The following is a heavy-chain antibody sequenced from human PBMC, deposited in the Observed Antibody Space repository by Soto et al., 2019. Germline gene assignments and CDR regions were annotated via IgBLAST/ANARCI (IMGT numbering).Heavy chain of an antibody. CDR1: GYTFTSYG. Sequence: QVQLVQSGAEVKKPGASVKVSCKASGYTFTSYGISWVRQAPGQGLEWMGWISAYNGNTNYAQKLQGRVTMTTDTSXXXXXXXXXXXRXDDTAVXYCARDLPPVDYWGQGTLVTVSS. CDR3: ARDLPPVDY. V-gene: IGHV1-18*01. CDR2: ISAYNGNT. J-gene: IGHJ4*02.